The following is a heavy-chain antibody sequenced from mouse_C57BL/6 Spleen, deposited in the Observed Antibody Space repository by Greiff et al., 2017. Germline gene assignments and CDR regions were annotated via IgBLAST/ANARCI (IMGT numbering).Heavy chain of an antibody. Sequence: QVQLQQPGAELVMPGASVKLSCKASGYTFTSYWMHWVKQRPGQGLEWIGEIDPSDSYTNYNKKFKGKSTLTVDKSSSTAYMQLSSLTSEDSAVYYCAREGYPAVDYWGQGTTLTVSS. J-gene: IGHJ2*01. CDR2: IDPSDSYT. D-gene: IGHD2-2*01. V-gene: IGHV1-69*01. CDR1: GYTFTSYW. CDR3: AREGYPAVDY.